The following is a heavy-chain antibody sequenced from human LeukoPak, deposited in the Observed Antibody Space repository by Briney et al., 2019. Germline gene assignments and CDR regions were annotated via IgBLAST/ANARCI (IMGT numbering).Heavy chain of an antibody. J-gene: IGHJ4*02. Sequence: SVKVSCKASGYTFTSLDINWVRQATGQGLEWIGRIIPSLDVSNYAQKFQGRVTLSADKDTTTTYMELTSLRSEDTAIYYCARDHCSPGTCLGGHWGQGTLVTVSS. CDR3: ARDHCSPGTCLGGH. V-gene: IGHV1-69*04. CDR2: IIPSLDVS. CDR1: GYTFTSLD. D-gene: IGHD2-15*01.